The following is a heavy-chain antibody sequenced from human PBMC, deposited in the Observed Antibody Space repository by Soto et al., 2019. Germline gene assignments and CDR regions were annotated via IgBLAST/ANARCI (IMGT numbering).Heavy chain of an antibody. CDR1: XXXXXXXT. CDR2: ISGSGGGT. Sequence: EVQLLESGGXXXQXXXXLXXXXXXXXXXXXXXTXXXXRQAPGKGLEWVSGISGSGGGTYYADSVKGRFTISRDNSKDELYLQMSSLRADDTALYYCAKEGRFGSSWPPGEHWGQGSLVTVSS. D-gene: IGHD6-13*01. J-gene: IGHJ4*02. V-gene: IGHV3-23*01. CDR3: AKEGRFGSSWPPGEH.